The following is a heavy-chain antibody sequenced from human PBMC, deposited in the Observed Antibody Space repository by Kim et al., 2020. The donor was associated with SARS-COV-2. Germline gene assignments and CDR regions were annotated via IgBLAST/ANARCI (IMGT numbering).Heavy chain of an antibody. J-gene: IGHJ5*02. Sequence: GGSLRLSCAASGFTFSSYAMSWVRQAPGKGLEWVSAISGSGGSTYYADSVKGRFTITRDNSKNTLYLQMNSLRDEDTTVYYCARKSITMLVVVSWGQGTLVTGSS. CDR1: GFTFSSYA. CDR3: ARKSITMLVVVS. CDR2: ISGSGGST. V-gene: IGHV3-23*01. D-gene: IGHD3-22*01.